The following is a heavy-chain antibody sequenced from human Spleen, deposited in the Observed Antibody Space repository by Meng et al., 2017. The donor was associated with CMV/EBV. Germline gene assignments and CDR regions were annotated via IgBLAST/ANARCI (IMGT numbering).Heavy chain of an antibody. D-gene: IGHD2-15*01. J-gene: IGHJ4*02. CDR2: INHSGST. CDR1: GSFRGSY. V-gene: IGHV4-34*01. CDR3: AGLGYCSGGSCYEKEFDY. Sequence: GSFRGSYWSRIRQPPGKGLEWIGEINHSGSTNYNPSLKSRVTISVDTSKNQFSLKLSSVTAADTAVYYCAGLGYCSGGSCYEKEFDYWGQGTLVTVSS.